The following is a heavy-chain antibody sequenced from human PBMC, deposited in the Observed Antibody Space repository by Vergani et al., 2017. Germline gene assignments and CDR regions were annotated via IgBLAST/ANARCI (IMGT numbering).Heavy chain of an antibody. V-gene: IGHV5-51*01. Sequence: EVQLVQSGAEVKKPGESLKISCKGSGFSFSTYWMGWVRQMPGKGLWWMVLIFPGDSQIRSSLSFPGRVTISADKSISTSYLQWYSLQASDTAMYYCARLGDGYYYHGFYIWGQGTAVTVSS. CDR2: IFPGDSQI. D-gene: IGHD3-3*01. CDR1: GFSFSTYW. J-gene: IGHJ3*02. CDR3: ARLGDGYYYHGFYI.